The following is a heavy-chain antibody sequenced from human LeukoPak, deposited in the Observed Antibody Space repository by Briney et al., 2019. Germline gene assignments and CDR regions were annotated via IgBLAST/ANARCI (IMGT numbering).Heavy chain of an antibody. CDR1: GCSISSSSYY. V-gene: IGHV4-39*07. Sequence: SETLSLTCTVSGCSISSSSYYWGWIRQPPGKGLEWIGSIYYSGSTYYNPSLKSRVTISVDTSKNQFSLKLSSVTAADTAVYYCARVTYYDILTGYYKLRGNWFDPWGQGTLVTVSS. J-gene: IGHJ5*02. CDR3: ARVTYYDILTGYYKLRGNWFDP. D-gene: IGHD3-9*01. CDR2: IYYSGST.